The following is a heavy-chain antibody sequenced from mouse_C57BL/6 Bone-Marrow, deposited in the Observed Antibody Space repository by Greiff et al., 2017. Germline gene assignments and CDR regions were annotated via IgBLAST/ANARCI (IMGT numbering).Heavy chain of an antibody. V-gene: IGHV1-64*01. J-gene: IGHJ3*01. CDR1: GYTFTSYW. D-gene: IGHD1-1*01. CDR3: ASGKPYGRFAY. CDR2: IHPNSGST. Sequence: QVQLQQPGAELVKPGASVTLSCKASGYTFTSYWMHWVKQRPGQGLEWIGMIHPNSGSTNYNEKFKSKATLTVDKSSSTAYMQLSSLTSEDSAVYYCASGKPYGRFAYWGQGTLVTVSA.